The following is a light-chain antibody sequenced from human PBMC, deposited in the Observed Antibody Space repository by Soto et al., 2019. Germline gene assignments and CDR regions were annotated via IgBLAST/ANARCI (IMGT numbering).Light chain of an antibody. J-gene: IGLJ3*02. CDR1: SGSIASNY. V-gene: IGLV6-57*04. Sequence: NFMLTQPHSVSESPGKTVTISCTRTSGSIASNYVQWYQQRPGSAPTTLIYEDDQRPSGVPDRFSGSILGNKAALTITGAQADDESHYYCVVHMGSGIWVFGGGTKVTVL. CDR3: VVHMGSGIWV. CDR2: EDD.